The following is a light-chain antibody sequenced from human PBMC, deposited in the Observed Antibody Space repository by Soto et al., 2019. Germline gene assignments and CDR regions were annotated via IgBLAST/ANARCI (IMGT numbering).Light chain of an antibody. CDR3: QQYNNWPSIT. Sequence: EIVMPQSPATLSVSPGERATLSCRASQSARSNLAWYQQKPGQAPRLLIYGASTRATGIPARFSGSGSGTQFTLTISSLQSEDFAVYYCQQYNNWPSITFGQGTRLE. V-gene: IGKV3-15*01. J-gene: IGKJ5*01. CDR2: GAS. CDR1: QSARSN.